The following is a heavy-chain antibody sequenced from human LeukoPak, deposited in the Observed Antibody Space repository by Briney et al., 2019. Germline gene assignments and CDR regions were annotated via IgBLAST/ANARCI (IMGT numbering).Heavy chain of an antibody. CDR1: GFTFSSYW. Sequence: PGGSLRLSCAASGFTFSSYWMSWVRQAPGKGLVWVANIKQDGNEKYYVGSVKGRFTISRDNAQNSLYLQMNSLRAEDTAVYYFATLDTTMASTGEYWGQGTLVTVSS. CDR3: ATLDTTMASTGEY. D-gene: IGHD5-18*01. J-gene: IGHJ4*02. V-gene: IGHV3-7*01. CDR2: IKQDGNEK.